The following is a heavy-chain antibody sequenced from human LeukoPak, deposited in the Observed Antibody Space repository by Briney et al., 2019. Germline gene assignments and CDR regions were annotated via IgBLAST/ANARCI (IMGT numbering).Heavy chain of an antibody. CDR3: ARDILAVAGLN. V-gene: IGHV3-21*01. CDR1: GFTFSSYA. Sequence: GGSLRLSCAASGFTFSSYAMSWVRQAPGKGLEWVSSISSGSSYIYYADSVKGRFTISRDNAKNSLYLQMNSLRAEDTAVYYCARDILAVAGLNWGQGTLVTVSS. J-gene: IGHJ4*02. CDR2: ISSGSSYI. D-gene: IGHD6-19*01.